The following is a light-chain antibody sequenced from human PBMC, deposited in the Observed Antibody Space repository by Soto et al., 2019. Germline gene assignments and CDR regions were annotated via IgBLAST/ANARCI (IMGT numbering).Light chain of an antibody. CDR3: AAWDGSLNGVV. CDR2: SDN. Sequence: QSVLTQPPSASGTPGQTVTISCSGSSSNIGSYTVNWYQQLPGTAPKLLIYSDNQRPSGVPDRFSGSKSGTSASLAISGLQSEDEADYYCAAWDGSLNGVVFGGGTKVTV. J-gene: IGLJ2*01. V-gene: IGLV1-44*01. CDR1: SSNIGSYT.